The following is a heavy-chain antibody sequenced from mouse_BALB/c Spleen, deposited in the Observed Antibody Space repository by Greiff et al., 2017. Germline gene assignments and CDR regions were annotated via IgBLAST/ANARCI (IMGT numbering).Heavy chain of an antibody. V-gene: IGHV1S135*01. J-gene: IGHJ3*01. CDR2: IDPYNGGT. Sequence: EVKLQESGPELVKPGASVKVSCKASGYALTSYNMYWVKQSHGKSLEWIGYIDPYNGGTSYNQKFKGKATLTVDKSSSTAYMHLNSLTSEDSAVYYCARSQASWTGFAYWGQGPLVTVSA. CDR3: ARSQASWTGFAY. CDR1: GYALTSYN.